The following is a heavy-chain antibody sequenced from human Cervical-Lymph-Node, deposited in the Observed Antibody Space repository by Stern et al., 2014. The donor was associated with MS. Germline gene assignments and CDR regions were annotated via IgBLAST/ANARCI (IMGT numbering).Heavy chain of an antibody. D-gene: IGHD3-22*01. CDR1: GYSFTSYW. V-gene: IGHV5-10-1*01. CDR2: IDPSDPYP. CDR3: ARMFFYDSSGYYYFQH. J-gene: IGHJ1*01. Sequence: EVQLVESGAEVKKPGESLTISCKASGYSFTSYWISWVRQMPGKSLEWVGRIDPSDPYPNSNPSVQGHVTISADKSIGTAYLQWSSLKASDTAMYYCARMFFYDSSGYYYFQHWGQGTLVTVSS.